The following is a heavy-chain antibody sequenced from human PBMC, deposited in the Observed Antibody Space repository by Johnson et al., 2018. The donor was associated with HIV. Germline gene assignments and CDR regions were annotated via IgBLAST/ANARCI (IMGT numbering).Heavy chain of an antibody. CDR1: GFTFSDYY. CDR2: ISSSGTTI. J-gene: IGHJ3*02. V-gene: IGHV3-11*04. CDR3: ARVRGGTGHGAFDI. Sequence: QVQLVESGGGLVKPGGSLRLSCAASGFTFSDYYMTWIRQAPGKGLEWVSYISSSGTTIYYADSVKGRFTISRDNTKNSLSLQMNILTAEDTAVYYCARVRGGTGHGAFDIWGQGTMVTVSS.